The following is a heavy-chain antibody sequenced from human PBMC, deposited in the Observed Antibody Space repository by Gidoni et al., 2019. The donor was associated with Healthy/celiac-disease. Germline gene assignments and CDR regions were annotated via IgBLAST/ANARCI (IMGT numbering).Heavy chain of an antibody. CDR3: ARDYGGPSD. CDR1: GFTFSSYG. V-gene: IGHV3-33*01. Sequence: QVQLVESGGGVVQPGRSLRLSCAASGFTFSSYGMHWVRQAPGKGLEWVAVIWYDGSNKYYADSVKGRFTISRDNSKNTLYLQMNSLRAEDTAVYYCARDYGGPSDWGQGTLVTVSS. J-gene: IGHJ4*02. CDR2: IWYDGSNK. D-gene: IGHD4-17*01.